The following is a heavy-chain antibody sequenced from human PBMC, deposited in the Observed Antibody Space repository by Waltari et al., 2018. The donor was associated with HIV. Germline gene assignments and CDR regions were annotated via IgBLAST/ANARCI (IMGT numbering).Heavy chain of an antibody. CDR1: GFTFSSYW. D-gene: IGHD3-22*01. CDR2: INSDGSST. V-gene: IGHV3-74*01. Sequence: EVQLVESGGGLVQPGGSLRLSCAASGFTFSSYWMHWVRQAPGKGLVWVSRINSDGSSTSYADSVKGRFTISRDNAKNTLYLQMNSLRAEDTAVYYCARERDYYDSSGWDEAFDIWGQGTMVTVSS. J-gene: IGHJ3*02. CDR3: ARERDYYDSSGWDEAFDI.